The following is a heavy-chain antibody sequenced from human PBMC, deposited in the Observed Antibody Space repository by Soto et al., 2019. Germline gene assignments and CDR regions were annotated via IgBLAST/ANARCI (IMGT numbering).Heavy chain of an antibody. V-gene: IGHV4-59*08. Sequence: SETLSLTCTVSGGSISSYYWSWFRQPPGKGLEWIGYIYYSGSTNYNPSLKSRVTISVDTSKNQFSLKLSSVTAADTAVYYCARRYGGHFDYWGQGTLVTVSS. CDR2: IYYSGST. CDR3: ARRYGGHFDY. J-gene: IGHJ4*02. CDR1: GGSISSYY. D-gene: IGHD4-17*01.